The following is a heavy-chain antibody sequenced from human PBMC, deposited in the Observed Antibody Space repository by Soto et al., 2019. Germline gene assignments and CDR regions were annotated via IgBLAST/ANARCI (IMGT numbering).Heavy chain of an antibody. V-gene: IGHV1-18*01. D-gene: IGHD2-2*02. CDR2: ISAYNGNT. CDR1: GYTFTSYG. Sequence: ASVKVSCKASGYTFTSYGISWVRQAPGQGLEWMGWISAYNGNTNYAQKLQGRVTMTTDTSTSTAYMELRSLRSDDTAVYYCARGQTYCSSTSCYRMGFDYWGQGTRVTVSS. J-gene: IGHJ4*02. CDR3: ARGQTYCSSTSCYRMGFDY.